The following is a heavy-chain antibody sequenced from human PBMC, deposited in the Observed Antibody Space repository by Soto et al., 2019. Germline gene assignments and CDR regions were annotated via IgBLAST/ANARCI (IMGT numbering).Heavy chain of an antibody. D-gene: IGHD1-1*01. CDR2: LNYSGNT. J-gene: IGHJ6*02. CDR3: ARTRNLDL. CDR1: GESLSGYY. V-gene: IGHV4-34*01. Sequence: QVQLQQWGAGLLKPSETLSLTCAVYGESLSGYYGNWIRQSPGKGLEWIGELNYSGNTNNNPSLKRRVTISIDTSKNQFSLNMSSVTAADTAVYYCARTRNLDLWGQGTTVIVSS.